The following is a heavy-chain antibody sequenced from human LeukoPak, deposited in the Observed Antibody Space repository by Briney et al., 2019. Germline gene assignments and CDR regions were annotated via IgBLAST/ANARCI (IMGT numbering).Heavy chain of an antibody. V-gene: IGHV3-30*02. J-gene: IGHJ6*03. CDR2: IRYDGSNK. Sequence: GGSLRLSCAASGFTFSSYGMRWVRQAPGKGLEWVAFIRYDGSNKYYADSVKGRFTISRDNSKNTLYLQMNSLRAGDTAVYYCAKDYGQQRHYYYYYYMDVWGKGTTVTISS. D-gene: IGHD6-13*01. CDR3: AKDYGQQRHYYYYYYMDV. CDR1: GFTFSSYG.